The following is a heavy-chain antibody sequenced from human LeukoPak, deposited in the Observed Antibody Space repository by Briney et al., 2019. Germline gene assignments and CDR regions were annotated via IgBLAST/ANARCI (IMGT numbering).Heavy chain of an antibody. Sequence: SETLSLTCTVSGGSISSGSYYWSWIRQPAGKGLEWIGRIYTSGSTNYNPSLKSRVTISVDTSENQFSLKLSSVTAADTAVYYCAREIAVAGFANHLYYYYYYYMDVWGKGTTVTVSS. CDR1: GGSISSGSYY. CDR3: AREIAVAGFANHLYYYYYYYMDV. CDR2: IYTSGST. V-gene: IGHV4-61*02. D-gene: IGHD6-19*01. J-gene: IGHJ6*03.